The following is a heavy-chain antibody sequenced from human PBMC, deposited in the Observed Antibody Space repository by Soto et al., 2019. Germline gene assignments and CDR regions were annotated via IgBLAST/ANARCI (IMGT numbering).Heavy chain of an antibody. D-gene: IGHD4-17*01. V-gene: IGHV4-39*01. Sequence: SETLSLTCTVSGGSISSSSYYWGWIRQPPGKGLEWIGSIYYSGSTYYNPSLKSRVTISVDTSKNQFSLKLSSVTAADTAVYYCARHTRTTVTTFLDWGQGTLVTVSS. J-gene: IGHJ4*02. CDR3: ARHTRTTVTTFLD. CDR1: GGSISSSSYY. CDR2: IYYSGST.